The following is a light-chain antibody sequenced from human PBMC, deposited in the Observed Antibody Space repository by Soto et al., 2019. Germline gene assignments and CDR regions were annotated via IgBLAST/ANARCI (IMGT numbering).Light chain of an antibody. J-gene: IGKJ1*01. V-gene: IGKV1-5*01. Sequence: DIQMTQSPSTLSASVGDRVTITCRASQSIGSWLAWYQQKPGKAPKLLIYDASSLESGVPSRFSSSGSGTEFTLTISSLQPDDFATYYCQQYNSYSQTFGQGTKVEIK. CDR3: QQYNSYSQT. CDR1: QSIGSW. CDR2: DAS.